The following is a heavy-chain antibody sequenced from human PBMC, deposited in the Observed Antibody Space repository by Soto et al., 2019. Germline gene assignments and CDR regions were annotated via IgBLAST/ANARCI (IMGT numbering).Heavy chain of an antibody. D-gene: IGHD1-1*01. J-gene: IGHJ6*02. Sequence: QVQLVESGGGVVQPGRSLRLSCAASGFTFSSYAMHWVRQATGKELEWVAVISYDGSNKYYADSVKGRFTISRDNSKNTLYLQMNSLRAEDTAVYYCARDLDGTDYYYYYGMVVCGQGTTVTVSS. CDR3: ARDLDGTDYYYYYGMVV. CDR1: GFTFSSYA. CDR2: ISYDGSNK. V-gene: IGHV3-30-3*01.